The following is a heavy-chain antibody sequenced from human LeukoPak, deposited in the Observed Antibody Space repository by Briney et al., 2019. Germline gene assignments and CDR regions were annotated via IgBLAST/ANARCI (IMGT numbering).Heavy chain of an antibody. CDR3: ARALYHTFDY. Sequence: SVKVSCKASGYSFTTYGISWVRQAPGQGLEWMGWISANNNNTDNVQKLQGRVTMTTDTSTSTAYMELRSLRSDDTAVYYCARALYHTFDYWGQGTLVTVSS. CDR1: GYSFTTYG. D-gene: IGHD2-2*01. CDR2: ISANNNNT. V-gene: IGHV1-18*01. J-gene: IGHJ4*02.